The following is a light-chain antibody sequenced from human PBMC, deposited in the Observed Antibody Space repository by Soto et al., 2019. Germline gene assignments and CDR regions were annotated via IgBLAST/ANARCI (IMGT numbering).Light chain of an antibody. J-gene: IGLJ1*01. V-gene: IGLV2-14*01. CDR2: EVS. Sequence: QSALTQPASVSGSPGQSITISCTGTSSDVGGYNYVSWCQQHPGKAPKLMIYEVSNRPSGVANRFSGSKSGNTASLTTSGLQPEDEADDYYSSYTRSSTPYVFGTGTKVTVL. CDR1: SSDVGGYNY. CDR3: SSYTRSSTPYV.